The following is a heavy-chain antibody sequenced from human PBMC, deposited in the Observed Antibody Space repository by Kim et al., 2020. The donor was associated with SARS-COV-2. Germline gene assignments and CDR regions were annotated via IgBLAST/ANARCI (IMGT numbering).Heavy chain of an antibody. CDR3: ARGRYTGKYTNWFDP. CDR2: IFSSGNT. J-gene: IGHJ5*02. CDR1: GVSVNSGSYY. D-gene: IGHD1-26*01. V-gene: IGHV4-61*03. Sequence: SETLSLTCTVSGVSVNSGSYYWSWIRQSPGKGLELIGYIFSSGNTKYSSSLKSRVTISLDTSKNHFSLRLTSVTAADTAVYYCARGRYTGKYTNWFDPWGQGTLVTVSS.